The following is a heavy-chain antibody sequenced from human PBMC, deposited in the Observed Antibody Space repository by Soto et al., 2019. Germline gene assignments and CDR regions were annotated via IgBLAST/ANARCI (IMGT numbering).Heavy chain of an antibody. D-gene: IGHD3-22*01. CDR1: GGSISSGDYY. J-gene: IGHJ5*02. CDR2: IYYSGST. Sequence: SETLSLTCTVSGGSISSGDYYWSWIRQPPGKGLEWIGYIYYSGSTYYNPSLKSRVTISVDTSKNQFSLKLSSVTAADTALYYCARDTSPRGYYYDSSGYPWGQGTLVTVSS. V-gene: IGHV4-30-4*01. CDR3: ARDTSPRGYYYDSSGYP.